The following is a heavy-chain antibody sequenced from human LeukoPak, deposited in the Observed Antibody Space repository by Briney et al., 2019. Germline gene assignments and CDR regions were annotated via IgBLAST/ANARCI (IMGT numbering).Heavy chain of an antibody. CDR1: GYGFTSYW. CDR3: ARVEGGTRVDY. CDR2: IYPGDSNS. V-gene: IGHV5-51*01. D-gene: IGHD1-26*01. J-gene: IGHJ4*02. Sequence: GESLKISCRGSGYGFTSYWIVWVRQMPGKGLEWMGVIYPGDSNSRYSPSFQGQVTISADKSISTAYLEWSSLRASDTAMYYCARVEGGTRVDYWGQGTLVTVSS.